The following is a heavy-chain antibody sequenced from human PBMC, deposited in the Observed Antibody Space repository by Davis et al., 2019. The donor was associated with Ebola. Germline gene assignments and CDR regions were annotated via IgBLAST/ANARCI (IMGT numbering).Heavy chain of an antibody. CDR1: GFTFSSYE. V-gene: IGHV3-48*03. Sequence: GESLKISCAASGFTFSSYEMNWVRQAPGKGLEWVSYISSSGSTIYYADSVKGRFTISRDNAKNSLYLQMNSLRAEDTAVYYCAREPLGYCSGGSCYGGGMDVWGQGTTVTVSS. CDR2: ISSSGSTI. J-gene: IGHJ6*02. CDR3: AREPLGYCSGGSCYGGGMDV. D-gene: IGHD2-15*01.